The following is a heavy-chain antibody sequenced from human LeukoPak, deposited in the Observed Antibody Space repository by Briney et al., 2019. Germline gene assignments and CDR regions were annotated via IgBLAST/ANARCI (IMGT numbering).Heavy chain of an antibody. CDR2: ISSSGST. CDR1: GDSISSGDYY. D-gene: IGHD5-18*01. V-gene: IGHV4-61*02. J-gene: IGHJ2*01. Sequence: PSETLSLTCTVSGDSISSGDYYWSWIRQPAGKGLEWIGRISSSGSTDYNPSLESRVTISVDTSKNQFSLKLGSVTAADTAVYYCARGYSYGYWYFDLWGRGTLVTVSS. CDR3: ARGYSYGYWYFDL.